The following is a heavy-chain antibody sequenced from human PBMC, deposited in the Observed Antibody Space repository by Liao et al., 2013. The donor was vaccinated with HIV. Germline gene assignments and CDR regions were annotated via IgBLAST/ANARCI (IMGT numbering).Heavy chain of an antibody. D-gene: IGHD2-15*01. CDR2: IYTSGDT. CDR3: ARVSPDLYCSSIRCRPSEALDI. J-gene: IGHJ3*02. CDR1: GDSINGYY. V-gene: IGHV4-4*07. Sequence: QVQLQESGPGLVKPSETLSLTCTVSGDSINGYYWSWIRQPAGKGLEWIGHIYTSGDTNFNPSLKSRVTMSVDTSKNQFSLRLSSVTAADTAVYYCARVSPDLYCSSIRCRPSEALDIWGLGTLVTVSS.